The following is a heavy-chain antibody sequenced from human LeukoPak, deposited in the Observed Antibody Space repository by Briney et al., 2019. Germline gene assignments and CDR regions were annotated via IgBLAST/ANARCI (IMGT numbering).Heavy chain of an antibody. Sequence: GASVKVSCKASGYTFTNYDINWVRQATGQGLEWMGWMNPYSGNTGYAQEFQGRITMTRDTSISTAYMELSSLRSEDTAMYYCAKSKVGATTLPIGFWGQGTLVTVSS. CDR1: GYTFTNYD. CDR3: AKSKVGATTLPIGF. CDR2: MNPYSGNT. V-gene: IGHV1-8*01. J-gene: IGHJ4*02. D-gene: IGHD1-26*01.